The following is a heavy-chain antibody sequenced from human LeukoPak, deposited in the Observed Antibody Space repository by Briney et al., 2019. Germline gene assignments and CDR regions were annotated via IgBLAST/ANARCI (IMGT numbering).Heavy chain of an antibody. CDR3: AKTCYGDYEPFDY. J-gene: IGHJ4*02. D-gene: IGHD4-17*01. V-gene: IGHV3-74*01. CDR1: GFTFSDFW. CDR2: INSGGTVT. Sequence: QPGGSLRLSCAASGFTFSDFWMHWVRQAPGKGLVWVSRINSGGTVTNYADSVKGRLTISRDNSKNTLYLQMNSLRAEDTAVYYCAKTCYGDYEPFDYWGQGTLVTVSS.